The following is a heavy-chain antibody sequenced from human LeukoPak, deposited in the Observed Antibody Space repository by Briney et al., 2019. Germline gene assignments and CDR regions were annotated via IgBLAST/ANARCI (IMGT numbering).Heavy chain of an antibody. V-gene: IGHV1-2*02. D-gene: IGHD6-13*01. CDR3: ARMGVAAAGTGIDY. CDR2: INPNSGGT. CDR1: GYTFTGYY. Sequence: ASVTVSCKASGYTFTGYYMHWVRPAPGQGLEWMGWINPNSGGTNYAQKFQGRVTMTRDTSISTAYMELSRLRSDDTAVYYCARMGVAAAGTGIDYWGQGTLVTVSS. J-gene: IGHJ4*02.